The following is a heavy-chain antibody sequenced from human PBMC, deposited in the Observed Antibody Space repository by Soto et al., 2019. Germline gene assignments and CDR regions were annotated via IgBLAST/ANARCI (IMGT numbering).Heavy chain of an antibody. CDR2: IDPRDSYT. J-gene: IGHJ4*02. D-gene: IGHD5-12*01. CDR1: GDSRSAYW. Sequence: PGDSLRISYQGSGDSRSAYWLTWVRHMPGRGLEWMGRIDPRDSYTNYSPSFEGHVTISADKTNTTTYLQWSSRKASNTATYSCATHRIERATCDYWGQGTEVTVPQ. CDR3: ATHRIERATCDY. V-gene: IGHV5-10-1*01.